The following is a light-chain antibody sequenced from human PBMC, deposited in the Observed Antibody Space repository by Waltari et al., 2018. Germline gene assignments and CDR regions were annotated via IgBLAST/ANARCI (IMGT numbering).Light chain of an antibody. Sequence: QSALTQPRSVSGSPGQSVTISCTGTSSDVGGYNYVSWYQQHPGKAPTLMISDVSKRPSGVPDRFSGSKSGNTASLTISGLQAEDEADYYCSSYAGSYAYVFGTGTKVTVL. V-gene: IGLV2-11*01. J-gene: IGLJ1*01. CDR3: SSYAGSYAYV. CDR1: SSDVGGYNY. CDR2: DVS.